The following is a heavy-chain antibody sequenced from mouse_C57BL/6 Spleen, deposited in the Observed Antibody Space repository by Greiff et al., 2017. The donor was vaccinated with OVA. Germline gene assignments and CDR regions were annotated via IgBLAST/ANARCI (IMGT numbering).Heavy chain of an antibody. CDR2: ISNLAYSI. Sequence: DVMLVESGGGLVQPGGSLKLSCAASGFTFSDYGMAWVRQAPRKGPEWVAFISNLAYSIYYADTVTGRFTISRENAKNTLYLEMSSLRSEDTAMYYCARHGNYHYFDYWGQGTTLTVSS. CDR3: ARHGNYHYFDY. J-gene: IGHJ2*01. D-gene: IGHD2-1*01. CDR1: GFTFSDYG. V-gene: IGHV5-15*01.